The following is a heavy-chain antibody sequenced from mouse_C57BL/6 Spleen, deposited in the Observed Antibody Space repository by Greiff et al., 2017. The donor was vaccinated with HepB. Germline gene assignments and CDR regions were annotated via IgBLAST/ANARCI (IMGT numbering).Heavy chain of an antibody. D-gene: IGHD1-1*01. V-gene: IGHV5-17*01. CDR1: GFTFSDYG. CDR3: ARLLLLYWYFDV. Sequence: EVMLVESGGGLVKPGGSLKLSCAASGFTFSDYGMHWVRQAPEKGLEWVAYISSGSSTIYYADTVKGRFTISRDNAKNTLFLQMTSLRSEDTAMYYCARLLLLYWYFDVWGTGTTVTVSS. CDR2: ISSGSSTI. J-gene: IGHJ1*03.